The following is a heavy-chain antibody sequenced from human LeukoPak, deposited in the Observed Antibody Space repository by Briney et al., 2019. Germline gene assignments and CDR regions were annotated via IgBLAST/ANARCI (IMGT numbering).Heavy chain of an antibody. Sequence: GGSLRLSCAASGFTFSSYAMSWVRQAPGKGLGWASAISGSGGSTYYADSVKGRFTISRDNSKNTLYLQMNSLRAEDTAVYYCASSGYYYTYNWFDPWGQGTLVTVSS. V-gene: IGHV3-23*01. CDR3: ASSGYYYTYNWFDP. CDR1: GFTFSSYA. D-gene: IGHD3-22*01. CDR2: ISGSGGST. J-gene: IGHJ5*02.